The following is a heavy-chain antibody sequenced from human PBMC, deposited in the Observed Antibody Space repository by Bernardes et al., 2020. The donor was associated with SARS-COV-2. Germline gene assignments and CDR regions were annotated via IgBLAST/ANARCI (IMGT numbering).Heavy chain of an antibody. J-gene: IGHJ4*02. CDR2: TYRGGST. V-gene: IGHV3-66*02. CDR3: ARRSASNWSHDC. Sequence: SLSLSCAGSGVTVSTNYMSWVRQAPGKGLEWVSVTYRGGSTYYADSVKGRFTISRDNSKNTLYLQMNSLRPEDTAIYYCARRSASNWSHDCWGQGTLVTVSS. D-gene: IGHD6-13*01. CDR1: GVTVSTNY.